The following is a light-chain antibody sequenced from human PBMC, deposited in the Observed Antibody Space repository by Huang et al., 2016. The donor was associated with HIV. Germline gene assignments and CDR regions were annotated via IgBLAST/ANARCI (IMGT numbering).Light chain of an antibody. Sequence: IILTQPPVTLSVSPGEGATFSGRASQSISTNLAWYHTGPGQAPKLLVYGASTRATGVPVRFSGSGSGTQFNLTLSSLQSEDFATYYCQHYSNWPPLTFGGGTKVDI. CDR2: GAS. CDR3: QHYSNWPPLT. J-gene: IGKJ4*01. V-gene: IGKV3-15*01. CDR1: QSISTN.